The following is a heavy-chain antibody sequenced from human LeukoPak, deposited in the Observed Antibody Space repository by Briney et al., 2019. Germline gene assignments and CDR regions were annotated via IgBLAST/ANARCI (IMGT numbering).Heavy chain of an antibody. J-gene: IGHJ4*02. V-gene: IGHV3-66*01. Sequence: PGGSLRLSCAASGFTASSNYMSWVRQAPGKGLEWVSVIYSGGSTYYADSVKGRFTISRDNSKNTLYLQMNSLRAEDTAVYYCARELAGHYYGSESSFDYWGQGTLVTVSS. CDR1: GFTASSNY. CDR2: IYSGGST. D-gene: IGHD3-10*01. CDR3: ARELAGHYYGSESSFDY.